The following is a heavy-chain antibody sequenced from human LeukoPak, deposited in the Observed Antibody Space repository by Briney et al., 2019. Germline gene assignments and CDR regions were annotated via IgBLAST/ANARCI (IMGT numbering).Heavy chain of an antibody. CDR2: IYTSGST. D-gene: IGHD2-8*01. CDR3: ARDGVYCTNGVCRRRLDY. V-gene: IGHV4-61*02. J-gene: IGHJ4*02. Sequence: PSETLSLTCTVSGGSISSGSYYWSWIRQPAGKGLEWIGRIYTSGSTNYNPSLKSRVTISVDTSKNQFSLKLSSVTAADTAVYYCARDGVYCTNGVCRRRLDYWGQGTLVTVSS. CDR1: GGSISSGSYY.